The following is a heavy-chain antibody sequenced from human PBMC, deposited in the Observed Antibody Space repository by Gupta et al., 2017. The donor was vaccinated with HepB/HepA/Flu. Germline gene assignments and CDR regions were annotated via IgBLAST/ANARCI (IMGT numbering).Heavy chain of an antibody. CDR1: GGSFHGYY. Sequence: QVQLRQWGAGLLKPSETLSLTCDVYGGSFHGYYWSWVRQLPGKGLEWMGEINHLGSINYNPSLESRVTISMDTSKNQFSLKVTSGTAADTAGYYCGNYRSGPGSYGGQGALVTVSS. V-gene: IGHV4-34*01. D-gene: IGHD6-19*01. CDR2: INHLGSI. CDR3: GNYRSGPGSY. J-gene: IGHJ4*02.